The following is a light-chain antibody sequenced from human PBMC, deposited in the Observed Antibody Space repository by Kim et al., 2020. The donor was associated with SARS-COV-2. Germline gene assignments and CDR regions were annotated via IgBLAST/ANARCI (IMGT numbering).Light chain of an antibody. CDR2: KVS. Sequence: LSASVGDRVTITCRASQTIGTSLAWFQQKPGKAPKLLIYKVSTLQSRVPTRFSGSGSEIEFTLTISSLQPDEFATYYCQQYFIYSTFGQGTKLEI. CDR1: QTIGTS. CDR3: QQYFIYST. V-gene: IGKV1-5*03. J-gene: IGKJ2*01.